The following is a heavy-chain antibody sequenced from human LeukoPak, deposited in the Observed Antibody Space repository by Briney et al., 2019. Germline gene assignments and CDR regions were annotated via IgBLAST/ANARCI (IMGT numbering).Heavy chain of an antibody. CDR3: ARFRRFYGATSPDSDAFDI. D-gene: IGHD4-17*01. J-gene: IGHJ3*02. CDR2: IYYSGST. CDR1: GGSFSGYY. Sequence: SETLSLTCAVYGGSFSGYYWRWIRQPPGKGLEWIGYIYYSGSTKYNPSLKSRVAISVDTSKNQFSLKLSSVTAADTAVYDCARFRRFYGATSPDSDAFDIWGQGTMVTVSS. V-gene: IGHV4-59*08.